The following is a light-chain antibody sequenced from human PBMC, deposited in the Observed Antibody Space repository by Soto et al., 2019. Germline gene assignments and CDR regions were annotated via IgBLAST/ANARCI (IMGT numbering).Light chain of an antibody. Sequence: MSQSPASVSASKRDRVTITCRASQGIRNDLAWYQQKPGKAPELLIYAASTLQSGVPSRFSGSGSGTDFTLTISCLQSEDFATYYCPQYYSFPPTFCHGA. CDR2: AAS. J-gene: IGKJ1*01. CDR1: QGIRND. V-gene: IGKV1D-8*01. CDR3: PQYYSFPPT.